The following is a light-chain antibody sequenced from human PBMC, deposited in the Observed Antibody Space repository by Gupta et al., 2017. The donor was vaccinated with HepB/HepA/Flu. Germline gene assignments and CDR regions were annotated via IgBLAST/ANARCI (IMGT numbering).Light chain of an antibody. Sequence: HSVLTQPPSVSGTPGQRVTISCTGSSSNIGTSYDVHWYQQLPGTAPKLLMYGQNRRPSVPDLFSASKSGTSASLAITGLQAEDEADYYCQSFDTSLSGVVFGGGTKLTVL. V-gene: IGLV1-40*01. CDR3: QSFDTSLSGVV. J-gene: IGLJ2*01. CDR2: GQN. CDR1: SSNIGTSYD.